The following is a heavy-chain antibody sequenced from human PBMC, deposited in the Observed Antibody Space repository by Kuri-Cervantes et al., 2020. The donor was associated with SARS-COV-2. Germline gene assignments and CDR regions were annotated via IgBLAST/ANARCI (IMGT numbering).Heavy chain of an antibody. Sequence: GGSLRLSCAASGFTFSSYAMSWVRQAPGKGLEWVSAISGSGGSTYYADSVKGRFTISRDNSKNTLYLQMNSLRAEDTAVYYCARSPCSGGSCYLDYWGQGTLVTVSS. J-gene: IGHJ4*02. CDR2: ISGSGGST. CDR3: ARSPCSGGSCYLDY. CDR1: GFTFSSYA. D-gene: IGHD2-15*01. V-gene: IGHV3-23*01.